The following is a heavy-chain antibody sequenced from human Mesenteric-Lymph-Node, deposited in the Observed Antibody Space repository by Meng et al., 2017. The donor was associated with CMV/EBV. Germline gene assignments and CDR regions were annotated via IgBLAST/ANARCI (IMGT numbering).Heavy chain of an antibody. CDR2: ISSSSSTK. CDR1: GFNFNSYS. Sequence: GESLKISCVVSGFNFNSYSMNWVRQAPGKGLEWVSYISSSSSTKHYGDSVKGRFTISRDNAKNSLYLDLNSLRAEDTAVYYCARENPGLDSWGQGALVTVSS. V-gene: IGHV3-48*04. CDR3: ARENPGLDS. J-gene: IGHJ5*01.